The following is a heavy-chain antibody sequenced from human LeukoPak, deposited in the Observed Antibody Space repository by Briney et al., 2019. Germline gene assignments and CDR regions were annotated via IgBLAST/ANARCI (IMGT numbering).Heavy chain of an antibody. CDR1: GYTFSGYY. J-gene: IGHJ4*02. CDR2: INPNTGAT. CDR3: ARGGSTIVVVPASNLPSDY. Sequence: ASVKVSCKASGYTFSGYYVHWVRQAPGQGLEWMGWINPNTGATNYAQKFQGRVTMTRDTSISAAFLELSMLTSDDTAVYYCARGGSTIVVVPASNLPSDYWGQGTLSPSPQ. V-gene: IGHV1-2*02. D-gene: IGHD2-2*01.